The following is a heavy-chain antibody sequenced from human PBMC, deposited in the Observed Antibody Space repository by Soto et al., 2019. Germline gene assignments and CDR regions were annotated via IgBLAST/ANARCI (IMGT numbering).Heavy chain of an antibody. CDR2: INHSGST. CDR1: GGSSSGYY. J-gene: IGHJ6*03. D-gene: IGHD1-1*01. V-gene: IGHV4-34*01. Sequence: PSETLSLTCAVYGGSSSGYYWSWIRQPPGKGLEWIGEINHSGSTNYNPSLKSRVTISVDTSKNQFSLKLSSVTAADTAVYYCARDLQLELGYYYYYYYMDVWGKGTTVTVSS. CDR3: ARDLQLELGYYYYYYYMDV.